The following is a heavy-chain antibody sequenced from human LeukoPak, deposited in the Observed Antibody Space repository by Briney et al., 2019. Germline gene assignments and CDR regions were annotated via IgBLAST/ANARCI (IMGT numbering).Heavy chain of an antibody. Sequence: SETLSLTCAVSGYSISIGYYWGWIRPPPGKGLEWIGSIYHSGSTYYNPSLKSRVTISLDTSKNQFSLKLSSVNAADTAVYYCARGNYYDTSGHGYWGQGTLVTVSS. CDR1: GYSISIGYY. J-gene: IGHJ4*02. V-gene: IGHV4-38-2*01. D-gene: IGHD3-22*01. CDR2: IYHSGST. CDR3: ARGNYYDTSGHGY.